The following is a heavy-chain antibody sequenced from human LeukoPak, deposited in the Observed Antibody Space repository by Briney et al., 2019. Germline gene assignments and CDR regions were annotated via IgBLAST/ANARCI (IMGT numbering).Heavy chain of an antibody. Sequence: SETLSLTCTVSGGSISSYYWSWIRQPPGKGLEWIGYIYYSGSTNYNPSLKSRVTISVDTSKDQFSLKLSSVTAADTAVYYCARLGGSYNSAFDIWGQGTMVTVSS. V-gene: IGHV4-59*01. CDR1: GGSISSYY. J-gene: IGHJ3*02. CDR2: IYYSGST. CDR3: ARLGGSYNSAFDI. D-gene: IGHD1-26*01.